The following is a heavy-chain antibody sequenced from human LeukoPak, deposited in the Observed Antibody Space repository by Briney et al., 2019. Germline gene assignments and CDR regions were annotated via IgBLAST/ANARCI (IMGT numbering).Heavy chain of an antibody. V-gene: IGHV4-4*07. CDR1: GGSISSYY. D-gene: IGHD2-2*01. Sequence: PSETLSLTCTISGGSISSYYWSWIRQPAGKGLKWIGRIYTSGSTNYNPSLKSRVTMSVDTSKNQFSLKLSSVTAADTAVHYCARERDGVVVVPAATLYYYYYMDVWGKGTTVTVSS. CDR2: IYTSGST. CDR3: ARERDGVVVVPAATLYYYYYMDV. J-gene: IGHJ6*03.